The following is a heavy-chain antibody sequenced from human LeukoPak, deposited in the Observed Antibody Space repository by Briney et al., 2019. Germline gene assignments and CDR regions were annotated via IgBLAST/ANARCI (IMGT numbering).Heavy chain of an antibody. V-gene: IGHV3-33*01. CDR3: AREYYDSSGYLGY. CDR2: IWYDGSNK. J-gene: IGHJ4*02. Sequence: GGSLRLSCAASGFTFSSYGMHWVRQAPGKGLEWVAVIWYDGSNKYYADSVKGRFTISRDNSKNTLYLQMNSPRAEDTAVYYCAREYYDSSGYLGYWGQGTLVTVSS. CDR1: GFTFSSYG. D-gene: IGHD3-22*01.